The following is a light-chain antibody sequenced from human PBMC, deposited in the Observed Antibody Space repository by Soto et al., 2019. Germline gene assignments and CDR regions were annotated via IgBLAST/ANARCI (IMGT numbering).Light chain of an antibody. Sequence: SYELTQPSSVSVSPGQTARFTCSGDVLAKKYARWFQQKPGQAPVLVIYKDSERPSGIPERFSGSSSGTTVTLTISGAQVEDEADYYCYSAADNNLGVFGGGTKLTVL. J-gene: IGLJ2*01. CDR2: KDS. CDR3: YSAADNNLGV. CDR1: VLAKKY. V-gene: IGLV3-27*01.